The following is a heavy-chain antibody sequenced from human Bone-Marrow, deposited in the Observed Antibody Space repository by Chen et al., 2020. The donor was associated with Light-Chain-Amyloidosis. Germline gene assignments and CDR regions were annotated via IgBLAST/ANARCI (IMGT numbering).Heavy chain of an antibody. D-gene: IGHD4-17*01. V-gene: IGHV3-23*01. CDR2: ISGSGGST. Sequence: EVQLLESGGGLVQPVGSLRLSCAASGFTFSSYAMSWVRQAPGKGLEWVAAISGSGGSTYYADCVKGRFTISRDNSKNTLYLQMNSLRAEDTAVYYCAKVPPTVTTVIYYYMDVWGKGTTVTVSS. CDR3: AKVPPTVTTVIYYYMDV. J-gene: IGHJ6*03. CDR1: GFTFSSYA.